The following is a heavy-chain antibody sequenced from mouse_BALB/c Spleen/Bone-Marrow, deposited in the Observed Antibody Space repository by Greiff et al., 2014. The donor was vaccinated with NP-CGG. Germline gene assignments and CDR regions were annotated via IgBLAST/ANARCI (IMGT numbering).Heavy chain of an antibody. J-gene: IGHJ2*01. CDR3: AKLTWDEGDY. D-gene: IGHD4-1*01. CDR1: GFSLTDYG. CDR2: IWGAGIT. Sequence: VQLQESGPGLVAPSQSLSITCTVSGFSLTDYGVSWIRQPPGKGLEWLGVIWGAGITYYNSALESRLSISKDNSKSQVFLKMNSLQTDDTAMYYCAKLTWDEGDYWGQGTTLTVSS. V-gene: IGHV2-6-5*01.